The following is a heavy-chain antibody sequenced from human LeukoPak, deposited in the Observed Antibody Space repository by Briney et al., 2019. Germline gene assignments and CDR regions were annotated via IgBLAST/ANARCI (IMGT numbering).Heavy chain of an antibody. CDR1: GYTFSSYA. Sequence: ASVRVSCKTSGYTFSSYAMHWVRQAPGQRLEWMGWINAGNGNTKYSQKFQGRVTITRDTSASTAYMELSSLRSEDTAVYYCASAKLELPGGMDVWAKGPRSPSP. J-gene: IGHJ6*02. CDR2: INAGNGNT. CDR3: ASAKLELPGGMDV. D-gene: IGHD1-7*01. V-gene: IGHV1-3*01.